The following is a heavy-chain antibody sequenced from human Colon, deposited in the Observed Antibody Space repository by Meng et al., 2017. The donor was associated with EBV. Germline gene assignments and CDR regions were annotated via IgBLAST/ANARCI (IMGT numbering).Heavy chain of an antibody. D-gene: IGHD4-17*01. CDR3: ASLYGDFAF. CDR2: IYYGGST. V-gene: IGHV4-4*02. CDR1: GTSITSSNW. Sequence: VQLQQSRPGLGKPSGTLSLHCAVSGTSITSSNWWSRVRQPPGKGLEWIGEIYYGGSTNYNPSLKSRVTISLDESKNQFSLRLASMTAADTAVYYCASLYGDFAFWGQGTLVTVSS. J-gene: IGHJ4*02.